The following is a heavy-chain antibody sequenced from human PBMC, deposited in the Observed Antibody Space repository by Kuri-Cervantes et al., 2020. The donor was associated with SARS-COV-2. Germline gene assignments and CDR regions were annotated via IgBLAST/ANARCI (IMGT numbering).Heavy chain of an antibody. CDR2: INPSGGST. J-gene: IGHJ4*02. CDR3: ATDFAIFGVVPPGY. V-gene: IGHV1-46*01. Sequence: ASVKVSCKASGYTFTSYYMHWVRQAPGQGLEWMGIINPSGGSTSYAQKFQGRVTMTEDTSTDTAYMELSSLRSEDTAVYYCATDFAIFGVVPPGYWGQGTLVTVSS. D-gene: IGHD3-3*01. CDR1: GYTFTSYY.